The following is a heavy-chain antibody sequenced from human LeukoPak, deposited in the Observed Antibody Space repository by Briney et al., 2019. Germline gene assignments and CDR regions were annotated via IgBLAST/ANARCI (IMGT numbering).Heavy chain of an antibody. Sequence: PSQTLSLTCTVSGGSISSGSYYWSWIRQPAGKGLEWIGRIYTSGSTNYNPSLKSRVTISVDTSKNQFSLKLSSVTAADTAVYYCAARRSYPTPSDYWGQGTLVTVSS. V-gene: IGHV4-61*02. CDR3: AARRSYPTPSDY. CDR1: GGSISSGSYY. D-gene: IGHD1-26*01. J-gene: IGHJ4*02. CDR2: IYTSGST.